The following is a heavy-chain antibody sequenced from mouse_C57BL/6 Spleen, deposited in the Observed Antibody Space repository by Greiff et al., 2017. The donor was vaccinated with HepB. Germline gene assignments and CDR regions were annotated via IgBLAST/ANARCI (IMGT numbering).Heavy chain of an antibody. J-gene: IGHJ3*01. D-gene: IGHD2-5*01. Sequence: VQLQQSGAELVKPGASVKISCKASGYAFSSYWMHWVKQRPGKGLEWIGQIYPGDGDTNYNGKFKGKATLTADKSSSTAYMQLSSLASEDSAVYYCARGSNYVLFAYWGQGTLVTVSA. CDR1: GYAFSSYW. CDR2: IYPGDGDT. CDR3: ARGSNYVLFAY. V-gene: IGHV1-80*01.